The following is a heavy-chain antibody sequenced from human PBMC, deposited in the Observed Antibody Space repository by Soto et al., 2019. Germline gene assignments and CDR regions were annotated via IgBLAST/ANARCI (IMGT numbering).Heavy chain of an antibody. Sequence: SETLSLTCAVSGGSISSGGYYWSWIRQPPGKGLEWIGYIYYSGSTNYNPSLKSRVTISVDTSKNQFSLKLSSVTAADTAVYYCARSPDTYYYDSSGYYYVGEGFDYWGQGTLVTVSS. CDR2: IYYSGST. CDR3: ARSPDTYYYDSSGYYYVGEGFDY. D-gene: IGHD3-22*01. J-gene: IGHJ4*02. V-gene: IGHV4-61*08. CDR1: GGSISSGGYY.